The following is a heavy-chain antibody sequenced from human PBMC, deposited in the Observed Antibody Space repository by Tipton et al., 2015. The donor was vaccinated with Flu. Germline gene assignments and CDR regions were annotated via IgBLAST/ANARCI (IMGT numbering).Heavy chain of an antibody. V-gene: IGHV3-30-3*01. J-gene: IGHJ4*02. CDR2: ISYDGSNK. D-gene: IGHD6-19*01. CDR3: ARDPGAVAGRAARGDY. Sequence: VISYDGSNKYYADSVKGRFTISRDNSKNTLYLQMNSLRAEDTAVYYCARDPGAVAGRAARGDYWGQGTLVTVSS.